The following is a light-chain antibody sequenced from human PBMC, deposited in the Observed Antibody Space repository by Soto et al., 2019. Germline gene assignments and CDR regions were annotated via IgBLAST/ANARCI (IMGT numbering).Light chain of an antibody. V-gene: IGKV1-27*01. CDR2: AAS. CDR3: QKYNSAPWT. J-gene: IGKJ1*01. Sequence: DIQMTQSPSSLSASVGDRVTITCRPSQGISTYLAWYQQKPGKVPQILISAASTLHSGVPSRFSGSGSGTDFTLTISSLQPEDVATYYCQKYNSAPWTFGHGTKVEIK. CDR1: QGISTY.